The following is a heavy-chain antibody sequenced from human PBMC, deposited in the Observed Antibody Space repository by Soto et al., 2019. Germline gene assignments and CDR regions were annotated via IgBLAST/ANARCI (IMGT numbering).Heavy chain of an antibody. D-gene: IGHD2-2*02. CDR1: GFSLSNARMG. V-gene: IGHV2-26*01. CDR3: ARGVGYCSSTSCYNYYGMDV. J-gene: IGHJ6*02. Sequence: QVTLKESGPVLVKPTETLTLTCTVSGFSLSNARMGVSWIRQPPGKALEWLAHIFSNDEKSYSTSLKSGLTISKDTYKSQVVLTMTTIGPVDTATYYCARGVGYCSSTSCYNYYGMDVWGQGTTFTVSS. CDR2: IFSNDEK.